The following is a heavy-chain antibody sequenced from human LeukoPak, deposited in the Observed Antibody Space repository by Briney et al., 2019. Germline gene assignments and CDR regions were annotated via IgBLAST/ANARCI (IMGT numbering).Heavy chain of an antibody. V-gene: IGHV3-15*01. CDR1: GFTFSNAW. CDR3: TTDPVVAATPVDY. CDR2: IKSKTDGGTT. D-gene: IGHD2-15*01. Sequence: TGGSLRLSCAASGFTFSNAWMSWVRQAPGKGLEWVGRIKSKTDGGTTDYAAPVKGRFTISRDDSKNTLYLQMNSLKTEDTAVYYCTTDPVVAATPVDYWGQGTLVTVSS. J-gene: IGHJ4*02.